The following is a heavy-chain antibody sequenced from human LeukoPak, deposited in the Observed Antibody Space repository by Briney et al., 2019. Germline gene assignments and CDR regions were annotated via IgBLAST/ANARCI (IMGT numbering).Heavy chain of an antibody. D-gene: IGHD3-10*01. CDR1: GYTLTELS. J-gene: IGHJ4*02. Sequence: ASVKVSCKVSGYTLTELSMHWVRQAPGKGLEWMGGFDPEDGEKIYAQKFQGRVTMTEDTSTDTAYMELSSLRSEDTAVYYCATDGGPYGSGTYFDYWGQGTLVTVSS. CDR3: ATDGGPYGSGTYFDY. V-gene: IGHV1-24*01. CDR2: FDPEDGEK.